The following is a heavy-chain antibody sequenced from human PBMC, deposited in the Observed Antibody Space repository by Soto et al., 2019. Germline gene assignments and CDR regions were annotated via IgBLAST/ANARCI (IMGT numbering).Heavy chain of an antibody. Sequence: EVQLLESGGGLVQPGGSLRLSCAASGFTFSSYAMSWVRQAPGKGLEWVSSISGSGASTYYADSVKGRFNISRDNSKNTLYLQMNSLRAEDTAVFYCAKVSPYGDYAGFDYWGQGTLVTVSS. CDR1: GFTFSSYA. V-gene: IGHV3-23*01. CDR2: ISGSGAST. D-gene: IGHD4-17*01. J-gene: IGHJ4*02. CDR3: AKVSPYGDYAGFDY.